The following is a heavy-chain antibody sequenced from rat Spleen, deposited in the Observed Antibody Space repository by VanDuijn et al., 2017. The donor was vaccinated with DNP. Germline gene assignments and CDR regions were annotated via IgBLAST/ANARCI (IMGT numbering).Heavy chain of an antibody. J-gene: IGHJ2*01. D-gene: IGHD1-1*01. Sequence: EVQLVESGGGLVQPGRSLILSCTASGFTFSNYGMHWIRQAPTKGLEWVASISPSGGSTYYRDSVKGRFTISRDNAQNTLYLQMNSLRSEDTATYYCTRDPTTSGDGYYFDYWGLGVMVTVSS. CDR2: ISPSGGST. V-gene: IGHV5-19*01. CDR1: GFTFSNYG. CDR3: TRDPTTSGDGYYFDY.